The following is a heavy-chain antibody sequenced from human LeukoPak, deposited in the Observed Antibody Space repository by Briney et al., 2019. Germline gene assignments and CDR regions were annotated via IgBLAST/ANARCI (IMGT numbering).Heavy chain of an antibody. V-gene: IGHV4-34*01. Sequence: SETLSLTCAVYGGSFSGYYWSWIRQPPGKGLEWIGEINHSGSTNYNPSLKSRVTISVDTSKNQFPLKLSSVTAADTAVYYCARHVRRHYYDSSGYYYYYYYYMDVWGKGTTVTISS. CDR1: GGSFSGYY. CDR3: ARHVRRHYYDSSGYYYYYYYYMDV. CDR2: INHSGST. J-gene: IGHJ6*03. D-gene: IGHD3-22*01.